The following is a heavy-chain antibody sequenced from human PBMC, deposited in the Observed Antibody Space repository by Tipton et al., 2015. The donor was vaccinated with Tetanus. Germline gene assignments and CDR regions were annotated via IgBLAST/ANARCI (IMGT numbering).Heavy chain of an antibody. D-gene: IGHD1-26*01. J-gene: IGHJ3*02. CDR3: AREPRGGVGATTRGDAFGI. V-gene: IGHV4-61*01. CDR2: IYYSGST. CDR1: GGSVSSGSYY. Sequence: TLSLTCTVPGGSVSSGSYYWSWIRQPPGKGLEWIGYIYYSGSTNYNPSLKSRVTISVDTSKNQFSLKLSSVTAADTAVYYCAREPRGGVGATTRGDAFGIWGQGTMVTVSS.